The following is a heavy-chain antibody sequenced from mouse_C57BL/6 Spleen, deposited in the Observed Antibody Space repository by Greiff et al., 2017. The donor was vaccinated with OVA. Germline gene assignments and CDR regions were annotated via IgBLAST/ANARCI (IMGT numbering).Heavy chain of an antibody. Sequence: VQLQQSGAELVRPGASVTLSCKASGYTFTDYEMHWVKQTPVHGLEWIGAIDPETGGTAYNQKFKGKAILTADKSSSTAYMELRSLTSEDSADYYCTSPCAYWGQGTLVTVSA. CDR1: GYTFTDYE. J-gene: IGHJ3*01. V-gene: IGHV1-15*01. CDR2: IDPETGGT. CDR3: TSPCAY.